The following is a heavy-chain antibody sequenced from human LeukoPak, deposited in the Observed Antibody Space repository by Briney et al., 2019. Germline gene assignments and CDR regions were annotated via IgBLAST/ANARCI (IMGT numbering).Heavy chain of an antibody. CDR2: INPNSGGT. J-gene: IGHJ4*02. CDR1: GYTFTGYY. D-gene: IGHD5-24*01. CDR3: ARPPGRDGYNRYDY. Sequence: ASVKVSCKASGYTFTGYYMHWVREAPGQGLEWMGWINPNSGGTNYAQKFQGRVTITSDTSISTAYMEVSRLRSDDTAVYYCARPPGRDGYNRYDYWGQGTLVTVSS. V-gene: IGHV1-2*02.